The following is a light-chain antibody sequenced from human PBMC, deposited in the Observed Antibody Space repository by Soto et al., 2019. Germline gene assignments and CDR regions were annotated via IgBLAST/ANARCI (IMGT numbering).Light chain of an antibody. Sequence: DVVMTQSPLSLPVTPGEPASTSCRSSQSLLHSNGYNYLDWYLQKPGQSPQLLIYLGSNRASGVPDRFSGSGSGTDFTLKISRVEAEDVGVYYCMQALQTPNTFGQGTRL. J-gene: IGKJ5*01. V-gene: IGKV2-28*01. CDR2: LGS. CDR3: MQALQTPNT. CDR1: QSLLHSNGYNY.